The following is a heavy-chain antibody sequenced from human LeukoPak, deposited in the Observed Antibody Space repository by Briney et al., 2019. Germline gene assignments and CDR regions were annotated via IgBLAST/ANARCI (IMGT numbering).Heavy chain of an antibody. D-gene: IGHD3-10*01. J-gene: IGHJ4*02. CDR2: ISDSGGST. V-gene: IGHV3-23*01. Sequence: PGGSLRLSCAASGFTFSNYPMSWVRQAPGKGLEWVSSISDSGGSTYYADSVRGRFTISRDNSKSTLYLQMNSLRAEDTAVYYCAKGSRSITYSAFDYWGQGTLVTVSS. CDR1: GFTFSNYP. CDR3: AKGSRSITYSAFDY.